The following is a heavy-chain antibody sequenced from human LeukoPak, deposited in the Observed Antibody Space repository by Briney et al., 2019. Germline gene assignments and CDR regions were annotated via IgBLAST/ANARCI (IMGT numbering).Heavy chain of an antibody. CDR1: GGTFSSYA. Sequence: GASVKVSCKASGGTFSSYAISWVRQAPGQGLEWMGGIIPIFGTANYAQNFQGRVTMTTDTSTSTAYMEMRSLRYDDTAVYYCARVMLRGGQDAFDIWGLGTMVTVSS. CDR2: IIPIFGTA. V-gene: IGHV1-69*05. CDR3: ARVMLRGGQDAFDI. J-gene: IGHJ3*02. D-gene: IGHD3-10*02.